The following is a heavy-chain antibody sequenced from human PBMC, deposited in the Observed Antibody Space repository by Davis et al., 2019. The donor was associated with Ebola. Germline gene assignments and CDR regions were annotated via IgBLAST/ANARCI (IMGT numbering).Heavy chain of an antibody. CDR3: VKEGTTTIWVDSDN. V-gene: IGHV3-64D*08. CDR2: ISSSGKT. Sequence: ESLKISCSASGFTFSAHTMHWLRQAPGKGLEYVSVISSSGKTYYADSVKGRFTISRDNSQNNVYLQMTSLRVEDTAVYYCVKEGTTTIWVDSDNWGQGTLVTVAS. CDR1: GFTFSAHT. D-gene: IGHD1-26*01. J-gene: IGHJ4*02.